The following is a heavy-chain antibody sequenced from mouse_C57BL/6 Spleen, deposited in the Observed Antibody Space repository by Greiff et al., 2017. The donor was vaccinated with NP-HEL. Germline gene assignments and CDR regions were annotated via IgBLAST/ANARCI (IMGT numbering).Heavy chain of an antibody. V-gene: IGHV5-17*01. CDR1: GFTFSDYG. CDR2: ISSGSSTI. J-gene: IGHJ4*01. Sequence: EVQLVESGGGLVKPGGSLKLSCAASGFTFSDYGMHWVRQAPEKGLEWVAYISSGSSTIYYEDTVKGRFTISRDNAKNTLFLQMTSLRSEDTAMYYCARWSYYYAMDYWGQGTSVTVSS. D-gene: IGHD1-1*02. CDR3: ARWSYYYAMDY.